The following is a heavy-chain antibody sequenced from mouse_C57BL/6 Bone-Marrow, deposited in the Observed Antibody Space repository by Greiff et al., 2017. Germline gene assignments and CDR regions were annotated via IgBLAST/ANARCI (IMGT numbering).Heavy chain of an antibody. J-gene: IGHJ2*01. D-gene: IGHD2-3*01. Sequence: VQLQQPGAELVKPGASVKMSCKASGYTFTSYWITWVKQRPGQGLEWIGDIYPGSGSTNYNEKFKSKATLTVDTSSSTAYMQLSSLTSEDSAVYYCARSPFYDGYFYFDYWGQGTTLTVSS. V-gene: IGHV1-55*01. CDR2: IYPGSGST. CDR1: GYTFTSYW. CDR3: ARSPFYDGYFYFDY.